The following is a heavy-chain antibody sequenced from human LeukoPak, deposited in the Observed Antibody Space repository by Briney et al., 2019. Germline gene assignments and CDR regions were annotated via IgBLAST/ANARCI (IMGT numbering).Heavy chain of an antibody. D-gene: IGHD3-10*01. CDR3: ARGPSITMVRGLTTRYYYYYMDV. CDR1: GYTFTSYA. CDR2: INAGNGNT. J-gene: IGHJ6*03. Sequence: ASVKVSCTASGYTFTSYAIHWVRQAPGQRLEWMGWINAGNGNTKYSQEFQGRVTITRDPSASTASMELSSLRSEDMAVYYCARGPSITMVRGLTTRYYYYYMDVWGKGTTVTVSS. V-gene: IGHV1-3*03.